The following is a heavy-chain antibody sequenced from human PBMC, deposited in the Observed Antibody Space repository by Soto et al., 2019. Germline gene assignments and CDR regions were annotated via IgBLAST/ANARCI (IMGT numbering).Heavy chain of an antibody. CDR1: GDSISSSSYY. CDR3: ARQSTVNDAFDI. Sequence: PSETLSLTCTVSGDSISSSSYYWGWIRQPPGKGLEWIGNIEYSGSTYYTPSLKSRVTISVDTSKNQFYLKLSSVTAADTAVYYCARQSTVNDAFDIWGQGTMVTVSS. D-gene: IGHD4-17*01. CDR2: IEYSGST. J-gene: IGHJ3*02. V-gene: IGHV4-39*01.